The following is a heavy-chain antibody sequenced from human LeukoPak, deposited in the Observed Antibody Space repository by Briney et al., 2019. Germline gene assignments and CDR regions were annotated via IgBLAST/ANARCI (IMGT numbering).Heavy chain of an antibody. CDR1: GFTFSLYE. D-gene: IGHD2-2*01. J-gene: IGHJ4*02. CDR3: ARAGGYCTSTSCYYFDY. Sequence: GGSLRLSCAPSGFTFSLYEMNWVRQAPGKGLEWVSYISTSGTTIYYADSVEGRFTISRDNSKNTLYLQMNSLRAEDTAVYYCARAGGYCTSTSCYYFDYWGQGTLVTVSS. CDR2: ISTSGTTI. V-gene: IGHV3-48*03.